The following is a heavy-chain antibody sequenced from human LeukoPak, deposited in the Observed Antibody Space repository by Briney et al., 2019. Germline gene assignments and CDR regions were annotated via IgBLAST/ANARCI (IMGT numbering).Heavy chain of an antibody. CDR2: MNPNSGNT. D-gene: IGHD2-2*01. Sequence: ASVKVSCKASGYTFTSYDINWVRQATGQGLEWMGWMNPNSGNTGYAQKFQGRVTMTRNTSISTAYMEPSSLRSEDTAVYYCARVVPAAFDAFDIWGQGTMVTVSS. CDR3: ARVVPAAFDAFDI. CDR1: GYTFTSYD. V-gene: IGHV1-8*01. J-gene: IGHJ3*02.